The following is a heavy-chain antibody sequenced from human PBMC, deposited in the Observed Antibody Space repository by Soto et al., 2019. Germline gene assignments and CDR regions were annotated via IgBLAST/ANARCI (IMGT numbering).Heavy chain of an antibody. V-gene: IGHV1-18*01. CDR2: ISAYNGDT. Sequence: QVQLVQSGAEVKKPGASVKVSCKASGYTFTSHGISWVRQAPGQGLEWMGWISAYNGDTNYAQKLQGRVTVTTDTSTSTAYMELRSLRSEDTAVYYWARMVRGSNLDYYHDIVVRGKGTTVTVSS. D-gene: IGHD3-10*01. CDR1: GYTFTSHG. CDR3: ARMVRGSNLDYYHDIVV. J-gene: IGHJ6*03.